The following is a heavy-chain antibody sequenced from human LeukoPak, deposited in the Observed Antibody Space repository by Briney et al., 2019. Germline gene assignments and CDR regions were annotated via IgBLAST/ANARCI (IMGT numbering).Heavy chain of an antibody. V-gene: IGHV3-30*18. CDR2: ISYDGSNK. CDR1: GFTFSSYV. CDR3: AKDHGMATRNFDY. J-gene: IGHJ4*02. D-gene: IGHD5-12*01. Sequence: GGSLRLSCAASGFTFSSYVMHWVRQAPGKGLEWVAVISYDGSNKYYADSVKGRFTISRDNSKNTLYLQMNSLRAEDTAVYYCAKDHGMATRNFDYWGQGTLVTVSS.